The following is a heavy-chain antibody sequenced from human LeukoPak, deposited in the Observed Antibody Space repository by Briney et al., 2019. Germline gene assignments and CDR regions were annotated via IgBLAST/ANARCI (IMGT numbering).Heavy chain of an antibody. CDR1: GFTFSSYS. D-gene: IGHD3-10*01. CDR2: ISSSSSYI. CDR3: ARESLLLWFGELSH. V-gene: IGHV3-21*01. J-gene: IGHJ4*02. Sequence: GGSLRLSCAASGFTFSSYSMNWVRQAPGKGLEWVSSISSSSSYIYYADSVKGRFTISRDNAKNSLYLQMNSPRAEDTAVYYCARESLLLWFGELSHWGQGTLVTVSS.